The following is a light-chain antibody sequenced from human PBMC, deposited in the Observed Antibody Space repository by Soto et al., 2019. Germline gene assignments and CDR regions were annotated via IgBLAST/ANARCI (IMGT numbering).Light chain of an antibody. CDR1: SSDVGTYNY. Sequence: SALTQPASVSGSPGQSITISCTGTSSDVGTYNYVSWYQQHPGKAPKLMIYDVSHRPSGVSNRFSGSKSGNTASLTISGLQAEDEADYYCSSYTNSRGVVFGGGTKLTVL. CDR3: SSYTNSRGVV. J-gene: IGLJ2*01. CDR2: DVS. V-gene: IGLV2-14*01.